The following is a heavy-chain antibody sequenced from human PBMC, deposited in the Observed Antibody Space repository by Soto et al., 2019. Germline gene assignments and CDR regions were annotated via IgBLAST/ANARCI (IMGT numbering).Heavy chain of an antibody. V-gene: IGHV3-30*03. CDR1: GFTFSSYA. Sequence: QVQLVESGGGVVQPGRSLRLSCAASGFTFSSYAMHWVRQAPGKGLGWVAVISYDGSDKYYADSVKGRFTISRENSKNXXNLQXXXXXXXXXAVYXCAXXXXXXSPESYDYWGQGTLITVSS. D-gene: IGHD3-10*01. J-gene: IGHJ4*02. CDR2: ISYDGSDK. CDR3: AXXXXXXSPESYDY.